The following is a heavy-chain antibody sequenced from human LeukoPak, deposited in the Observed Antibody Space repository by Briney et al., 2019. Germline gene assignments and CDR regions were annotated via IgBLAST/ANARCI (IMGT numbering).Heavy chain of an antibody. CDR3: ARSVPDLAAGPRGWFDP. CDR2: ISAYNGNT. CDR1: GYTFTSYG. D-gene: IGHD6-13*01. J-gene: IGHJ5*02. V-gene: IGHV1-18*01. Sequence: GASVKVSCKASGYTFTSYGISWVRQAPGQGLEWMGWISAYNGNTNYAQKLQGRVTMTTDTSTSTAYMELRSLRSDDTAVYYCARSVPDLAAGPRGWFDPWGQGTLVTVSS.